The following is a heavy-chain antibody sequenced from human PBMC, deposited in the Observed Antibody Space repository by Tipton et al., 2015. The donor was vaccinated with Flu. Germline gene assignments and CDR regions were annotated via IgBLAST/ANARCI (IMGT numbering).Heavy chain of an antibody. Sequence: SLRLSCAASEFTFSIYVMSWVRQAPGKGLEWVSTISASGDTTYYADSVKGRFTISRDNSKNTLYVQMNSLRAEDTAVYYCASPSGYCSSTSCFRFDYWGQGTLVTVSS. J-gene: IGHJ4*02. CDR3: ASPSGYCSSTSCFRFDY. V-gene: IGHV3-23*01. CDR2: ISASGDTT. D-gene: IGHD2-2*01. CDR1: EFTFSIYV.